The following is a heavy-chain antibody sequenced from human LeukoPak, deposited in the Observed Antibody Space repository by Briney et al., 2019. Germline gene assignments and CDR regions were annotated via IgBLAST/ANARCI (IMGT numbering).Heavy chain of an antibody. CDR1: GYTFTGYY. V-gene: IGHV1-2*02. CDR2: INPNSGGT. J-gene: IGHJ4*02. D-gene: IGHD6-19*01. Sequence: ASVKVSCKASGYTFTGYYMHWVRQAPGQGLEWMGWINPNSGGTNYAQKFQGRVTMTRDTSISTAYMELSRLRFDDTAVYYCARPYSSGWYWIDYWGQGTLVTVSS. CDR3: ARPYSSGWYWIDY.